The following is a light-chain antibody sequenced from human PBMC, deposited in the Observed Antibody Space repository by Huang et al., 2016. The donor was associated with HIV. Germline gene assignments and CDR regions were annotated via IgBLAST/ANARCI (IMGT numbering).Light chain of an antibody. CDR3: QQRSDWPIT. Sequence: EIVLTQSPATLALSPGERATLPCRASQSVSSYLGWYQQKPGQAPMLLIYDISNRATGIPARFSGSGSGTDFTLIISSLEPEDFALYYCQQRSDWPITFGQGTRLEIK. CDR2: DIS. CDR1: QSVSSY. V-gene: IGKV3-11*01. J-gene: IGKJ5*01.